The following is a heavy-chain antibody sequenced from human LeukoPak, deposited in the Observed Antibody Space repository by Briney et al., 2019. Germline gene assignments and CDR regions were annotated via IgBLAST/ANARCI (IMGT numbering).Heavy chain of an antibody. CDR2: IKAKIHGETI. CDR1: GITLSDFW. J-gene: IGHJ4*02. Sequence: PGGSLRLSCAASGITLSDFWFSWVRQAPGKGLEWVARIKAKIHGETIDYAAPVRGRFIISRDDSRNTVYLQMNSLKFEDTATYYCTRRSTIWGRGTRVTVSS. V-gene: IGHV3-15*01. CDR3: TRRSTI. D-gene: IGHD5-24*01.